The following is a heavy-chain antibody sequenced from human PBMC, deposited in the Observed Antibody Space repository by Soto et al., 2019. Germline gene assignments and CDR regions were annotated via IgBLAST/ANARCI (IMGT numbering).Heavy chain of an antibody. CDR3: ARDPLWGTAMVLWYFDL. CDR1: GFTFSSYA. J-gene: IGHJ2*01. D-gene: IGHD5-18*01. CDR2: IAYDGSNN. V-gene: IGHV3-30-3*01. Sequence: QVQLVESGGGVVQPGRSLRLSCAASGFTFSSYAMHWVRQAPGKRLEWVAVIAYDGSNNYYADSVKGRFTISRDNSKNTLYLQMNGLRAEDTAVYYCARDPLWGTAMVLWYFDLWGRGTPVTVYS.